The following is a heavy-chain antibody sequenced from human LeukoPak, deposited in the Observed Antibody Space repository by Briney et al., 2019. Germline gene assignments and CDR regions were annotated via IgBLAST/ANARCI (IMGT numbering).Heavy chain of an antibody. CDR1: GFTFDDYA. D-gene: IGHD6-13*01. V-gene: IGHV3-9*01. CDR3: AKAPSGSSSWYPFDY. CDR2: ISWNSGSI. J-gene: IGHJ4*02. Sequence: PGGSLRLSCAASGFTFDDYAMHWVRQAPGKGLEWVSGISWNSGSIGYADSVKGRFTISRDNAKNSLYLQMNSLRAEDTALYYRAKAPSGSSSWYPFDYWGQGTLVTVSS.